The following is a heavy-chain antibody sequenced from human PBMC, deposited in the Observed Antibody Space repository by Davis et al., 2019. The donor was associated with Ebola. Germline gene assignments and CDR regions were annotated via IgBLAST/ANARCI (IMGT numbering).Heavy chain of an antibody. D-gene: IGHD3-3*01. CDR1: GFTFSSYG. CDR3: AKTYYDFWSGYYN. Sequence: GESLKISCAASGFTFSSYGMHWVRQAPGKGLEWVAVISYDGSNKYYADSVKGRFTISRDNSKNTLYRQMNSLRAEDTAVYYCAKTYYDFWSGYYNWGQGTLVTVSS. J-gene: IGHJ4*02. V-gene: IGHV3-30*18. CDR2: ISYDGSNK.